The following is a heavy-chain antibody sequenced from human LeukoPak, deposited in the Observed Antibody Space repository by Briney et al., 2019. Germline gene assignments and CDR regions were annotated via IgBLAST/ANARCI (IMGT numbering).Heavy chain of an antibody. CDR2: IYYSGST. D-gene: IGHD3/OR15-3a*01. CDR1: AGSISSYY. J-gene: IGHJ4*02. V-gene: IGHV4-59*01. Sequence: PSETLSLTCTVSAGSISSYYWTWIRQPPGKGLEWIGYIYYSGSTNYNPSLKSRVAISLDTSKNQFSLKLSSVTAADTAIYYCARGRPDFWTNFSPYFVESWGRGTLVTVSS. CDR3: ARGRPDFWTNFSPYFVES.